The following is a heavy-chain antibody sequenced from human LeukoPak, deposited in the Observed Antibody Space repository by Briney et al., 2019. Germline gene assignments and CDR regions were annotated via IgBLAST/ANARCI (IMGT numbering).Heavy chain of an antibody. V-gene: IGHV3-23*01. J-gene: IGHJ4*02. Sequence: GGSLRLSCAASGFIFTDYALAWVRQAPGKGLEWVAFISATGGSAYYADSFKGRFSISRDTSRNTVFLQMNSLRAEDTAVYYCARAHLGYSYGTLDYWGQGTLVTVSS. CDR3: ARAHLGYSYGTLDY. D-gene: IGHD5-18*01. CDR2: ISATGGSA. CDR1: GFIFTDYA.